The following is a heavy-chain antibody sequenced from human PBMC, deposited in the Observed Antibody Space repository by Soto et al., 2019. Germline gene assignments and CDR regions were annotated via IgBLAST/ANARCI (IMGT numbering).Heavy chain of an antibody. CDR1: GYTFTSYG. V-gene: IGHV1-18*01. D-gene: IGHD6-19*01. CDR3: ARGSAYNGGWYFDF. CDR2: ISAYYGKT. J-gene: IGHJ4*02. Sequence: ASVKVSCKTSGYTFTSYGISWVRQAPGQGPEWMGWISAYYGKTDYAQKLQGRVTMTTDTSTSTAYMGLRTLRSDDTAVYYCARGSAYNGGWYFDFWGQGALVTVSS.